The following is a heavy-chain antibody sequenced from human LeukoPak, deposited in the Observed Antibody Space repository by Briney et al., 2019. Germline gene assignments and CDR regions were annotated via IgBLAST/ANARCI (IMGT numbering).Heavy chain of an antibody. CDR3: ARGGGSYGFDP. Sequence: GGSLRLSCAASGFTFSSYSMNWVRQAPGKGLEWVSSISSSSSYIYYADSVKGRFTISRDNAKNSLYLQMNSLRAEDTAVYYCARGGGSYGFDPWGQGTLVTVSS. CDR2: ISSSSSYI. J-gene: IGHJ5*02. V-gene: IGHV3-21*01. CDR1: GFTFSSYS. D-gene: IGHD1-26*01.